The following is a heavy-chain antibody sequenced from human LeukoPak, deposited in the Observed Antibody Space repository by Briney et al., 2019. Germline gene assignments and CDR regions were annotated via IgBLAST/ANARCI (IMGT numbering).Heavy chain of an antibody. Sequence: GGSLRLSCAASGFTFSSYSMSWVRQAPGKGLEWVSAFSGSGGTTYYADSVKGRFTISRDNSKNTLYLQMNSLRAEDTAVYYCAKTPLSTSCYDYWGQGTLVTVSS. CDR1: GFTFSSYS. J-gene: IGHJ4*02. D-gene: IGHD2-2*01. CDR2: FSGSGGTT. CDR3: AKTPLSTSCYDY. V-gene: IGHV3-23*01.